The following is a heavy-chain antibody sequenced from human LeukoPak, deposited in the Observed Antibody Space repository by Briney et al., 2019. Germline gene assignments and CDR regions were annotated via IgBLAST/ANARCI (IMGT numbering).Heavy chain of an antibody. J-gene: IGHJ4*02. CDR2: INHSGST. Sequence: PSETLSLTCTVSGGSISSSSYYWGWIRQPPGKGLEWIGEINHSGSTNYNPSLKSRVTISVDTSKNQFSLKLSSVTAADTAVYYCAVIAAAGIYTGTLPPFDYWGQGTLVTVSS. CDR1: GGSISSSSYY. V-gene: IGHV4-39*07. D-gene: IGHD6-13*01. CDR3: AVIAAAGIYTGTLPPFDY.